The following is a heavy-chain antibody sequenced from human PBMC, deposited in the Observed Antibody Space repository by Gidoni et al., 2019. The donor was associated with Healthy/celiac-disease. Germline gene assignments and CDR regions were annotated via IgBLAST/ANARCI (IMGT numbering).Heavy chain of an antibody. CDR1: GGSVSGGSYY. CDR3: ARDPGYCSSTSCYIFDY. J-gene: IGHJ4*02. D-gene: IGHD2-2*01. V-gene: IGHV4-61*01. CDR2: IYYSGST. Sequence: QVQLHESGPGLVKPSETLSLTCTVSGGSVSGGSYYWSWIRQPPGKGLEWIGYIYYSGSTNYNPSLKSRVTISVDTSKNQFSLKLSSVTAADTAVYYCARDPGYCSSTSCYIFDYWGQGTLVTVSS.